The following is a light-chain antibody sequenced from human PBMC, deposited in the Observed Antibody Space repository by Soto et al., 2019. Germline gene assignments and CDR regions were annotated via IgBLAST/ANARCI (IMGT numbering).Light chain of an antibody. CDR1: SSDVGGYNS. V-gene: IGLV2-14*03. Sequence: QSALTQPASLSGSPGQSITISCTGTSSDVGGYNSVSWYQQHPGKAPKVIIFDVSSRPSGVSSRFSGSKSGNTASLTISGLQAEDEADYYCCSYGSGSNLDVFGAGTKVTVL. CDR2: DVS. CDR3: CSYGSGSNLDV. J-gene: IGLJ1*01.